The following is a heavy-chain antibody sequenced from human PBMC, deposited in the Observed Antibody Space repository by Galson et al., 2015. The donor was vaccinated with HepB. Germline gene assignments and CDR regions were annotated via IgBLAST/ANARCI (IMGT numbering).Heavy chain of an antibody. Sequence: TLSLTCAVSGGSISSGGYSWSWIRQPPGTGLEWIGYIYHSGSTYYNPSLKSRVTISVDRSKNQFSLKLSSVTAADTAVYYCARGPRRRRIVVVPAAMDPKATDYFDYWGQGTLVTVSS. CDR3: ARGPRRRRIVVVPAAMDPKATDYFDY. CDR2: IYHSGST. J-gene: IGHJ4*02. D-gene: IGHD2-2*01. CDR1: GGSISSGGYS. V-gene: IGHV4-30-2*01.